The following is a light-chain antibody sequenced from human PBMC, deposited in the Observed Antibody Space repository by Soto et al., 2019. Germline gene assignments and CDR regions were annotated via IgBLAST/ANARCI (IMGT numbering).Light chain of an antibody. CDR3: RQYGSSPPT. J-gene: IGKJ1*01. Sequence: EIVLTQSPGTLSLSPGERATLSCRASQSVSYYLAWYHQKPGQAPRLLIYEASRRATAVPARFSGGRAGTNFTLTTNRMEAEDFALDYCRQYGSSPPTFGQGTKVDI. V-gene: IGKV3-20*01. CDR1: QSVSYY. CDR2: EAS.